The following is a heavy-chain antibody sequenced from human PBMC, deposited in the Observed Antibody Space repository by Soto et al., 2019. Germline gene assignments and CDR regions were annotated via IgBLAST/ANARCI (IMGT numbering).Heavy chain of an antibody. J-gene: IGHJ6*02. CDR2: IIPMSGTA. CDR1: GGTFNTYA. Sequence: QVQLVQSGPELKKPGSWVNVFCKASGGTFNTYAITWVRQAPGQGLEWMGRIIPMSGTAGIAQKFQGRVTLSADKSTATAYMELSSLRSEDTAVYYCARGDKHIVLMADSGEHFFYGMDVWGQGTTVIVSS. V-gene: IGHV1-69*06. D-gene: IGHD2-8*01. CDR3: ARGDKHIVLMADSGEHFFYGMDV.